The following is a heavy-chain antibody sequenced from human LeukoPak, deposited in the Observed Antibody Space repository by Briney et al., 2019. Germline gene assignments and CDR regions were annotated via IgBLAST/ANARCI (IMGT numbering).Heavy chain of an antibody. CDR3: ARFALTSSLDY. J-gene: IGHJ4*02. D-gene: IGHD6-13*01. V-gene: IGHV5-51*01. CDR2: IYPGNSDT. CDR1: GDGLTNNW. Sequence: GESLKISCKISGDGLTNNWIGWVRQVPGKGLEWMGLIYPGNSDTRYSPLFQGQVTLSVDRSISTAYLHWSGLEASDTAIYYCARFALTSSLDYWGQGTLVTVSS.